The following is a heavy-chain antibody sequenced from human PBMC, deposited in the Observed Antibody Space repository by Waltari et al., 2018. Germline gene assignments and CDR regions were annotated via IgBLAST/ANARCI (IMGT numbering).Heavy chain of an antibody. CDR2: INHRGST. CDR3: ARGGIGRRYCSSTSCPRDYYYGMDV. J-gene: IGHJ6*02. CDR1: GGSFSGYY. D-gene: IGHD2-2*01. V-gene: IGHV4-34*01. Sequence: QVQLQQWGAGLLKPSETMSLTCAVYGGSFSGYYWSWIRQPPGKGLGWIGEINHRGSTNYNPSLKSRVTISVDTSKNQFSLKLSSVTAADTAVYYCARGGIGRRYCSSTSCPRDYYYGMDVWGQGTTVTVSS.